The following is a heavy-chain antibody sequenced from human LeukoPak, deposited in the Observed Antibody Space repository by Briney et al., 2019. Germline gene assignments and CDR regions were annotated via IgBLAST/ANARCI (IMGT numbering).Heavy chain of an antibody. J-gene: IGHJ5*02. CDR3: ARLIAAAGTGNWFDP. CDR2: ISSSGSTI. V-gene: IGHV3-48*03. Sequence: GGSLRLSCAASGFTFSSYEMNWVRQAPGKGLEWVSYISSSGSTIYYADSVKGRFTISRDNAKNSLYLQMNSLRAEDTAVYYCARLIAAAGTGNWFDPWGQGTLVTVSS. CDR1: GFTFSSYE. D-gene: IGHD6-13*01.